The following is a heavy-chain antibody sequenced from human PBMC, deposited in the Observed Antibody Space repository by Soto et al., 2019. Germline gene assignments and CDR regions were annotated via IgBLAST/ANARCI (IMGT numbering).Heavy chain of an antibody. D-gene: IGHD5-18*01. J-gene: IGHJ5*02. Sequence: PGGSLRLSCAASGFSFSNYPMHWVRQSPGKGLEWLALISYDGTNKYYADSVKGRFTISRDNSKNTLYLQMNSLRSEDTALYYCARDLNSPNWFDPWGQGTLVTVSS. V-gene: IGHV3-30-3*01. CDR2: ISYDGTNK. CDR1: GFSFSNYP. CDR3: ARDLNSPNWFDP.